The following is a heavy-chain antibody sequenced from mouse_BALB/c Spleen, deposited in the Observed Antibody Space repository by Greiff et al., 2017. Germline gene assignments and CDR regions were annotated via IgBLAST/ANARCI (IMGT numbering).Heavy chain of an antibody. CDR1: GFTFSSYT. J-gene: IGHJ4*01. CDR2: ISSGGSYT. CDR3: TRDAHGNPGGDY. Sequence: EVMLVESGGGLVKPGGSLKLSCAASGFTFSSYTMSWVRQTPEKRLEWVATISSGGSYTYYPDSVKGRFTISRDNAKNTLYLQMSSLKSEDTAMYYCTRDAHGNPGGDYWGQGTSVTVSS. V-gene: IGHV5-6-4*01. D-gene: IGHD2-1*01.